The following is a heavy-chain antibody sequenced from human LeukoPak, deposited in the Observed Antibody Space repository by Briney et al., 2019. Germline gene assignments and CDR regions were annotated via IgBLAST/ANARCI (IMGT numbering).Heavy chain of an antibody. J-gene: IGHJ3*02. D-gene: IGHD1-26*01. CDR1: CGSISSYY. CDR2: IYYSGST. Sequence: PETLSLTRTGSCGSISSYYWSWIRQPPGKGLEWIGYIYYSGSTNYNRSLKSRVTISVDTSKNQFSLKLSSVTAADTAVYYCARLVGATRRAAFDIWGQGTMVTVSS. V-gene: IGHV4-59*08. CDR3: ARLVGATRRAAFDI.